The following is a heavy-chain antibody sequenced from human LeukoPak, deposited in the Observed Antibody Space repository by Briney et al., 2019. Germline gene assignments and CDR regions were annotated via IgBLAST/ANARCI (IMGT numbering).Heavy chain of an antibody. V-gene: IGHV4-4*07. D-gene: IGHD6-13*01. CDR3: ARDRQDSSSWGDFDY. J-gene: IGHJ4*02. CDR1: DGSISSYY. Sequence: SETLSLTCTVSDGSISSYYWSWIRQPAGKGLEWIGRIYTSGSTSYNPSLKSRVTMSVDTSKNQFSLKLRSVTAADTAVYYCARDRQDSSSWGDFDYWGQGTLVTVSS. CDR2: IYTSGST.